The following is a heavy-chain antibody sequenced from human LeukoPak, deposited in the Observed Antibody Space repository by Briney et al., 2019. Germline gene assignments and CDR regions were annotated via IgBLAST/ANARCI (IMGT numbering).Heavy chain of an antibody. D-gene: IGHD6-13*01. Sequence: SETLSLTCGVSGYSIGSGYFWAWIRQAPGKGLEGSGIMSYDGSTQYNPSLQSRVTISGDTSTNKFSINLSSLTAADTAVYHCARAGIAGVGNETPSYWFDSWGQGTLVTVST. CDR3: ARAGIAGVGNETPSYWFDS. CDR1: GYSIGSGYF. CDR2: MSYDGST. J-gene: IGHJ5*01. V-gene: IGHV4-38-2*01.